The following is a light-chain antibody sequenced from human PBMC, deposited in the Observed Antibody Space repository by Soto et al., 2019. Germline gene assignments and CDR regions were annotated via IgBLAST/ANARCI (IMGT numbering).Light chain of an antibody. CDR3: LQYQSYWT. V-gene: IGKV1-5*03. CDR1: QSISRQ. Sequence: DIQMTQSPSTLSASVGDRVSITCRASQSISRQLAWYQQKPGKAPNLLIYQATNLVTGVPARFNGSGSGTEFSLTISSLQPDYLATYYCLQYQSYWTFGQGTKVEVK. J-gene: IGKJ1*01. CDR2: QAT.